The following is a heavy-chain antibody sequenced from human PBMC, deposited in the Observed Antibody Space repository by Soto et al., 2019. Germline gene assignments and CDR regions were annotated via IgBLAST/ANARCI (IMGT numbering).Heavy chain of an antibody. V-gene: IGHV4-30-4*01. J-gene: IGHJ5*02. CDR1: GGSISSGDYY. D-gene: IGHD2-21*02. Sequence: QVQLQESGPGLVKPSQTLSLTCTVSGGSISSGDYYWSWIRQPPGKGLEWIGYIYYSRSTYYNPSLKSRVTISVDTSKHQFSLKLSSVTAADTAVYYCARAGLEVVTAYLSWFDPWGQGTLVTVSS. CDR2: IYYSRST. CDR3: ARAGLEVVTAYLSWFDP.